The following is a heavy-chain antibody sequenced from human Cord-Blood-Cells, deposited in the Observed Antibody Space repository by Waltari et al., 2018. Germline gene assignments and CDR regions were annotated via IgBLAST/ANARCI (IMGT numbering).Heavy chain of an antibody. V-gene: IGHV1-69*01. Sequence: QVQLVQSGAEVKKPGSSVKVSCKASGGTFSSYAISWVRQAPGQGLEWMGGNIPSFGTANDAQKFQGRVTITADESTSTAYMGLSSLRSEDTAVYYCASTYSSSPFDYWGQGTLVTVSS. CDR1: GGTFSSYA. CDR3: ASTYSSSPFDY. D-gene: IGHD6-13*01. CDR2: NIPSFGTA. J-gene: IGHJ4*02.